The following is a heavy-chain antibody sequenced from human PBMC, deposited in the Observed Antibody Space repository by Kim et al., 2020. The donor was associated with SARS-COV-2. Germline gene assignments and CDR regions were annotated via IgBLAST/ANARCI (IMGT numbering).Heavy chain of an antibody. D-gene: IGHD6-13*01. CDR3: ARALTSAAGRPYYYYGMDV. Sequence: SETLSLTCTVSGGSISSYYWSWIRQPPGKGLEWIGYIYYSGSTNYNPSLKSRVTISVDTSKNQFSLKLSSVTAADTAVYYCARALTSAAGRPYYYYGMDVWGEGTTVTVSS. J-gene: IGHJ6*04. CDR2: IYYSGST. CDR1: GGSISSYY. V-gene: IGHV4-59*13.